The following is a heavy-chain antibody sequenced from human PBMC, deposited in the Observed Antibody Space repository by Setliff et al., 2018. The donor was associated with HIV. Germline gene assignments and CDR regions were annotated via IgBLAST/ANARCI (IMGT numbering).Heavy chain of an antibody. CDR2: IFYSGST. CDR1: GGSVIISHYY. D-gene: IGHD4-17*01. V-gene: IGHV4-39*01. Sequence: SETLSLTCTVSGGSVIISHYYWAWIRQPPGKGLEWIGSIFYSGSTYYNPSLKSRVTISVDTSKSLFSLKLGSVSAADTGLYFCARHSPVTTEDYMDVWGKGTTVTVSS. J-gene: IGHJ6*03. CDR3: ARHSPVTTEDYMDV.